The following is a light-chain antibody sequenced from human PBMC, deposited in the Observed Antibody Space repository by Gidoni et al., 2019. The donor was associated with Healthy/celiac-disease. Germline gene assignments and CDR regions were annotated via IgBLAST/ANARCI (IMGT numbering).Light chain of an antibody. J-gene: IGKJ4*01. CDR1: QSISSW. CDR2: DAY. CDR3: QPYNRYSLT. V-gene: IGKV1-5*01. Sequence: DIQMNQSPSTLSASVGDRVTITCRASQSISSWLALYQQKPGKDPTVLIYDAYSLESGVPSRFGGSGSGTEVTLTIISLQPVDFATYYCQPYNRYSLTFGGWTKVEIK.